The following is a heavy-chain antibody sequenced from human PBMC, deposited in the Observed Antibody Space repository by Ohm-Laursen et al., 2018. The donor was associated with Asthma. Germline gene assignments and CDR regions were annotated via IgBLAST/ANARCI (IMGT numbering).Heavy chain of an antibody. CDR3: TTGDFWSGYHY. J-gene: IGHJ4*02. V-gene: IGHV3-15*01. CDR2: IKSKTDGGTT. Sequence: GSLRLSCTASGFTFSSYSMHWVRQAPGKGLEWVGRIKSKTDGGTTDYAAPVKGRFTISRDDSKNTLYLQMNSLKTEDTAVYYCTTGDFWSGYHYWGQGTLVTVSS. D-gene: IGHD3-3*01. CDR1: GFTFSSYS.